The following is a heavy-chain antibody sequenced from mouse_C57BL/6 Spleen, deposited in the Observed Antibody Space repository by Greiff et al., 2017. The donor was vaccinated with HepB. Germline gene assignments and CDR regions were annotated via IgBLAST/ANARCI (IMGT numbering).Heavy chain of an antibody. J-gene: IGHJ1*03. Sequence: EVQLQQSGAELVKPGASVKLSCTASGFNIKDYYMHWVKQRTEQGLEWIGRIDPEAGETKYAPKFQGKATITADTSSNTAYLQRSSLPSEDTAVVYCAGGSSYDWYFDVWGTGTTVTVSS. D-gene: IGHD1-1*01. CDR2: IDPEAGET. V-gene: IGHV14-2*01. CDR3: AGGSSYDWYFDV. CDR1: GFNIKDYY.